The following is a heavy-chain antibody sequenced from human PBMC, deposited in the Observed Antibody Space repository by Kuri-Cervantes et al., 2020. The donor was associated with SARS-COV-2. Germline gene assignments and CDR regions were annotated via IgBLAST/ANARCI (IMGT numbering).Heavy chain of an antibody. V-gene: IGHV4-39*01. Sequence: GSLRLSCTVSGGSISSTSSYWGWIRQPPGKGLECIGTIYYGGSTYYNPSLKSRITISVDTSKNQFSLRLSSVTAADTAVYYCARHATGYSSSSYLGYYAMDVWGKGTTGTVSS. CDR2: IYYGGST. J-gene: IGHJ6*04. CDR3: ARHATGYSSSSYLGYYAMDV. CDR1: GGSISSTSSY. D-gene: IGHD6-13*01.